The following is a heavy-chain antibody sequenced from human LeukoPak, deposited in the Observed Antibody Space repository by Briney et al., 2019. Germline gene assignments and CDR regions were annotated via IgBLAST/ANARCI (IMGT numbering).Heavy chain of an antibody. CDR2: ISGSGGST. J-gene: IGHJ4*02. CDR3: AKDPVGQVRGVISGTFDY. CDR1: GFTFSSYA. V-gene: IGHV3-23*01. D-gene: IGHD3-10*01. Sequence: PGGSLRLSCAASGFTFSSYAMRWVRQAPGKGLEWVSAISGSGGSTYYADSVKGRFTISRDNSKNTLYLQMNSLRAEDTAVYYCAKDPVGQVRGVISGTFDYWGQGTLVTVSS.